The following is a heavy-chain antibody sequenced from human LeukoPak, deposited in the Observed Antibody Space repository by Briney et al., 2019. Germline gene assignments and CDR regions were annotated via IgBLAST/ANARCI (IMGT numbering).Heavy chain of an antibody. CDR2: IYSGGNT. D-gene: IGHD3-9*01. V-gene: IGHV3-53*01. J-gene: IGHJ4*02. CDR1: GFTVSNNY. Sequence: GGSLRLSCAASGFTVSNNYMTWVRQAPGKGLEWVSVIYSGGNTYYADSVKGRFTISRDSSKNTLYLQMNSLRAEDTAVYYCARGGELLRYFDWLSYWGQGTLITVSS. CDR3: ARGGELLRYFDWLSY.